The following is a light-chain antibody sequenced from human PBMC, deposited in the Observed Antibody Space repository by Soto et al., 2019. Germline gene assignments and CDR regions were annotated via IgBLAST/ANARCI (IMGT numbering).Light chain of an antibody. CDR1: QSVSDN. CDR2: DVS. CDR3: HQRYNWPRVT. V-gene: IGKV3-11*01. J-gene: IGKJ5*01. Sequence: EIVMTQSPATLSVSPGERVTLTCRASQSVSDNLAWYKQKPGQPPRLLIYDVSNRATGIPARFSGSGSGTDFTLTITSLEPEDFAVYFCHQRYNWPRVTFGQGTRLEIK.